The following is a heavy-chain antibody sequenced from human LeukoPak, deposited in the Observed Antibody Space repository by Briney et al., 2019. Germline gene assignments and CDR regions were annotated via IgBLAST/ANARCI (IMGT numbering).Heavy chain of an antibody. CDR3: ARSREYSSSARYFDY. CDR2: ISGSGGST. D-gene: IGHD6-6*01. Sequence: PGGSLRLSCAASGFTFNSFAMSWVRQAPGKGLEWVSAISGSGGSTYYADSVKGRFTISRDNARNSLYLQMNSLRAEDMALYYCARSREYSSSARYFDYWGQGTLVTVSS. J-gene: IGHJ4*02. CDR1: GFTFNSFA. V-gene: IGHV3-23*01.